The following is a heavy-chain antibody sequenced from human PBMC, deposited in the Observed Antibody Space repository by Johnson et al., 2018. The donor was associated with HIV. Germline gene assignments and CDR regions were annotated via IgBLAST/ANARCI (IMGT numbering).Heavy chain of an antibody. D-gene: IGHD2/OR15-2a*01. V-gene: IGHV3-30*02. CDR1: GFTFNSYG. J-gene: IGHJ3*02. Sequence: QEQLVESGGGVVQPGGSLRLSCAASGFTFNSYGMHWVRQAPGKGLEWVAFIRFDGSKRYYADSVGGRYNISRDNSKNTLYLQMNSLRPEDTAVYYCAKNMGEFWVDSIEIWGQGTMVTVSS. CDR3: AKNMGEFWVDSIEI. CDR2: IRFDGSKR.